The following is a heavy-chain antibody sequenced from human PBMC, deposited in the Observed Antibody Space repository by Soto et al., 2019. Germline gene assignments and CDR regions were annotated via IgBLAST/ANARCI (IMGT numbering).Heavy chain of an antibody. V-gene: IGHV4-59*01. D-gene: IGHD3-10*01. CDR3: ARGGYYYGSGSQYYYYGMDV. CDR2: IYYSGST. Sequence: SETLSLTCTVSGGSISSYYWSWIRQPPGKGLEWIGYIYYSGSTNYNPSLKSRVTISVDTSKNQFSLKLSSVTAADTAVYYCARGGYYYGSGSQYYYYGMDVWGQGTTVTVSS. CDR1: GGSISSYY. J-gene: IGHJ6*02.